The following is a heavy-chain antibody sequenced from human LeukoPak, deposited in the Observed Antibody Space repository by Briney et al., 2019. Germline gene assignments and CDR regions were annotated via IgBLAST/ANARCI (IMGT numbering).Heavy chain of an antibody. J-gene: IGHJ4*02. V-gene: IGHV1-24*01. CDR2: FDPEDGET. D-gene: IGHD3-22*01. Sequence: ASVKVSCKVSGYTLTELSMHWVRQAPGKGLEWMGGFDPEDGETIYAQKFQGRVTMTEDTSTDTAYMELGSLRSEDTAVYYCATAVRTHNYYGSSNGDYWGQGTLATVSS. CDR1: GYTLTELS. CDR3: ATAVRTHNYYGSSNGDY.